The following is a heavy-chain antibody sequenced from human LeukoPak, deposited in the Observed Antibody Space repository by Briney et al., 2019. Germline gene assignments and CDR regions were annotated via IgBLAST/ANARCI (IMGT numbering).Heavy chain of an antibody. D-gene: IGHD3-22*01. CDR3: ARHAYYYDRSGSYEAFDI. Sequence: SETLSLTCTVSGGSISSYYWSWIRQPPGKGLEWIGSMYYSGSTNYKPSPKSRVTISVDTSKNQFSLKLRSVTAADTAVYYCARHAYYYDRSGSYEAFDIWGQGTMVTVSS. CDR2: MYYSGST. J-gene: IGHJ3*02. CDR1: GGSISSYY. V-gene: IGHV4-59*08.